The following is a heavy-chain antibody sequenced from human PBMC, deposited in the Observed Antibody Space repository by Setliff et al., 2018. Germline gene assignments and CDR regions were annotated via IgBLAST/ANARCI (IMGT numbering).Heavy chain of an antibody. D-gene: IGHD6-13*01. CDR3: AKVGSTWPENFQN. V-gene: IGHV3-23*01. J-gene: IGHJ1*01. Sequence: PGGSLRLSCAASGFTFTSYDMSWVRQAPGKGLAWVSGISGTGATTNYADSVKGRFTISRENSKNTLYLQMNSLTTEDTAVYYCAKVGSTWPENFQNWGKGTLVTVSS. CDR1: GFTFTSYD. CDR2: ISGTGATT.